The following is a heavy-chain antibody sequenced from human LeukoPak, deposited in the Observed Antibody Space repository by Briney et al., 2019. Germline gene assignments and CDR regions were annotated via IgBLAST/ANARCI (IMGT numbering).Heavy chain of an antibody. CDR2: INPSGGTT. D-gene: IGHD3-10*01. V-gene: IGHV1-46*01. J-gene: IGHJ4*02. Sequence: ASVKVSCKASGYTFTSYYMHWVRQAPGQGLEWMGIINPSGGTTSYAQKFQGRVTLTEDTSTGTAYMELSSLRSEDTAIYYCATGGLIKNTFMIRGVKPLDSWGQGTLVAVSS. CDR1: GYTFTSYY. CDR3: ATGGLIKNTFMIRGVKPLDS.